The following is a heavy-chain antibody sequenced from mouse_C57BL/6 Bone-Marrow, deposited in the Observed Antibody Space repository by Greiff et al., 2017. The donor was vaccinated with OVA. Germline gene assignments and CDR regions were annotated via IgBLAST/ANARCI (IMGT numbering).Heavy chain of an antibody. V-gene: IGHV5-6*01. D-gene: IGHD1-1*01. J-gene: IGHJ1*03. Sequence: EVQLVESGGDLVKPGGSLKLSCAASGFTFSSYGMSWVRQTPDKRLEWVATISSGGSSTYYPDSVKGRFTISRDNAKNTLYLQLSSLKSEDTAMYYCARELTPFAGSSYNWYFDVWGTGTTVTVSS. CDR3: ARELTPFAGSSYNWYFDV. CDR2: ISSGGSST. CDR1: GFTFSSYG.